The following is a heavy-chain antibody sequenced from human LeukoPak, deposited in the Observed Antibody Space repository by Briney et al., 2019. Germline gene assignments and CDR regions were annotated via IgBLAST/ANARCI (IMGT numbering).Heavy chain of an antibody. J-gene: IGHJ5*02. CDR1: GFIFSTYA. Sequence: PGKSLRLSCAASGFIFSTYAMHWARQAPGKGLEWVAIMSYDGSDPYYAYSVKGRFTISRDDSNNTLYLQMDSLRPEDTAVYYCGSPDGSPWFDPWGQGTLVTVSS. CDR3: GSPDGSPWFDP. V-gene: IGHV3-30*03. D-gene: IGHD3-10*01. CDR2: MSYDGSDP.